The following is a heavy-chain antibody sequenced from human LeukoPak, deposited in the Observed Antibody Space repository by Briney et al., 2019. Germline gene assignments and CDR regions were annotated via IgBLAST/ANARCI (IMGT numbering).Heavy chain of an antibody. V-gene: IGHV3-30-3*01. J-gene: IGHJ4*02. Sequence: GGSLRLSCAASGFTFSSYAMHWVRQAPGKGLEWVAVISYDGSNKYYAGSVKGRFTISRDNSKNTLYLQMNSLRAEDTAVYYCARGNPQNLVRGSYHYFDYWGQGTLVTVSS. CDR3: ARGNPQNLVRGSYHYFDY. CDR1: GFTFSSYA. D-gene: IGHD1-26*01. CDR2: ISYDGSNK.